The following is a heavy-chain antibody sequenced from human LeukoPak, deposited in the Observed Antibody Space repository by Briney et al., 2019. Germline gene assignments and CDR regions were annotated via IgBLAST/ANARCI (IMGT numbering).Heavy chain of an antibody. CDR1: GYTFTNYG. D-gene: IGHD1-20*01. Sequence: ASVKVSCKDSGYTFTNYGISWVRQAPGQGLEWMGWINAYNGNTNYAQKFQGRVTMTTDTSTSTAYMELRSLRSDDTAVYYCARSGRGAKWNDDYWGQGALVTVSS. CDR3: ARSGRGAKWNDDY. V-gene: IGHV1-18*01. J-gene: IGHJ4*02. CDR2: INAYNGNT.